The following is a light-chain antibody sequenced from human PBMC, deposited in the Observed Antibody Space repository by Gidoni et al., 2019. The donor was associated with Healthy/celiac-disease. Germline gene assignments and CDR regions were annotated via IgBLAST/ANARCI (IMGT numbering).Light chain of an antibody. CDR1: SLRSYY. Sequence: SSELTQDPAVSVALGQPVRIKCQGDSLRSYYASWYQQKPGQAPVLVIYGKNNRPSGIPDRFSGSSSGNTASLTITGAQAEDEADYYCNARASSGNHLVFGGGTKLTVL. V-gene: IGLV3-19*01. J-gene: IGLJ3*02. CDR3: NARASSGNHLV. CDR2: GKN.